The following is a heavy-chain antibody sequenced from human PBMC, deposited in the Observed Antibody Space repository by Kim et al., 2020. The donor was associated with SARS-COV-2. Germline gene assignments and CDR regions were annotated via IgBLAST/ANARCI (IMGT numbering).Heavy chain of an antibody. J-gene: IGHJ6*03. CDR2: ISSSGTFM. D-gene: IGHD2-2*01. CDR3: ARVAWDTSWAKFNFHYM. CDR1: GFTFSGVS. Sequence: GGSLRLSCAASGFTFSGVSMNWVRQAPGKGLEWVSSISSSGTFMHYADSVKGRFTVSRDNMKKSVSLQMNSLRAEDTSVYYCARVAWDTSWAKFNFHYM. V-gene: IGHV3-21*01.